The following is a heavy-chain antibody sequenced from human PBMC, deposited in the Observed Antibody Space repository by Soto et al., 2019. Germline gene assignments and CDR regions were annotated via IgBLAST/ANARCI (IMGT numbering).Heavy chain of an antibody. Sequence: PSETLSLTCTVSSGSISSGGYYWSWIRQHPGKGLEWIGYIYYSGSTYYNPSLKSRVTISVDTSKNQFSLKLSSVTAADTAVYYCARGEVVAVSLVDYYYYGMDVWGQGTTVTVSS. D-gene: IGHD2-15*01. CDR1: SGSISSGGYY. J-gene: IGHJ6*02. CDR3: ARGEVVAVSLVDYYYYGMDV. CDR2: IYYSGST. V-gene: IGHV4-31*03.